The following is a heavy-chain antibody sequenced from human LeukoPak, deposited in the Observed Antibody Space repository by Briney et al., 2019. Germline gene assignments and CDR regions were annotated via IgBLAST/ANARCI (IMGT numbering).Heavy chain of an antibody. CDR1: GFTFDDYA. D-gene: IGHD3-16*01. CDR2: ISWNSGSI. Sequence: GRSLRLSCAASGFTFDDYAMHWVRQAPGEGLEWVSGISWNSGSIGYADSVKGRFTISRDNAKNSLYLQMNSLRAEDTALYYCAKEDRRGRHFDYWGQGTLVTVSS. V-gene: IGHV3-9*01. CDR3: AKEDRRGRHFDY. J-gene: IGHJ4*02.